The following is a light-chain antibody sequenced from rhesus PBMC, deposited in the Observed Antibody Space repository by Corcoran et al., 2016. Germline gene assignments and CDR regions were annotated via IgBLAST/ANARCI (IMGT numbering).Light chain of an antibody. CDR1: QSFSSS. CDR3: QQYYSDPLT. V-gene: IGKV1-46*01. Sequence: DIQMTQSPSSLSASVGDTVTITCRASQSFSSSLAWYQQKPGKAPKLLIYSASSLQSWVPSRFSGSKSGTDFTLTISSLQPEDIATYYCQQYYSDPLTFGGGTKVELK. J-gene: IGKJ4*01. CDR2: SAS.